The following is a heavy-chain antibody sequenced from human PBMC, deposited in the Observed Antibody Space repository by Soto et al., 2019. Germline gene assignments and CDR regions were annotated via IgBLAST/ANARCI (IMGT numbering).Heavy chain of an antibody. CDR3: ARGRGSTRWYYFEY. V-gene: IGHV1-8*01. Sequence: ASVKVSCKTSGNTFTSYDMNWVRQAPGQGLEWMGWMRPNSGTTGYAGKFQGRVSMTRNTSISTAYMELSGLTSEDTAVYYCARGRGSTRWYYFEYWGQGTQVKVSS. D-gene: IGHD6-13*01. CDR2: MRPNSGTT. J-gene: IGHJ4*02. CDR1: GNTFTSYD.